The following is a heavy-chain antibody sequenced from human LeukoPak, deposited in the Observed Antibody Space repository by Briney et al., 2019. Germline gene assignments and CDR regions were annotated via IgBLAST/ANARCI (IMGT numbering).Heavy chain of an antibody. CDR2: IYYSGST. V-gene: IGHV4-59*01. CDR3: ARDRTQWELTY. CDR1: GGSISSYY. D-gene: IGHD1-26*01. Sequence: SETLSLTCTVSGGSISSYYWSWIRQPPGKGLEWIGYIYYSGSTNYNPSLKNRVTISVDTSKNQFSLKLRSVTAADTAVYYCARDRTQWELTYWGQGTLVTVSS. J-gene: IGHJ4*02.